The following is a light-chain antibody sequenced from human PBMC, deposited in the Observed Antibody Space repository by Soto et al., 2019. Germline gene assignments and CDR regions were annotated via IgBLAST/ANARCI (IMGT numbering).Light chain of an antibody. CDR1: RYISSD. J-gene: IGKJ1*01. CDR3: LQDYNYPWT. CDR2: TAS. V-gene: IGKV1-6*01. Sequence: GDRVTITCRASRYISSDLSWYQQRPGQAPKVLIYTASSLQSGVPSRFSGSGSGTDFTLTISSLQPEDCATYYCLQDYNYPWTFGQGTKVDIK.